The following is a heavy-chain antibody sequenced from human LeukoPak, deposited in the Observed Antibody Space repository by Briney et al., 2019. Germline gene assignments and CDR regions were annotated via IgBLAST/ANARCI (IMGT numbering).Heavy chain of an antibody. V-gene: IGHV1-2*02. CDR3: AREPKYCSAGSCYDY. D-gene: IGHD2-15*01. CDR1: GYTFTGYY. Sequence: ASVKVSCKASGYTFTGYYMHWVRQAPGQGLEWMGWMNPNSGGTNYAQKFRGRVTMTRDTSISTAYMELSGLRSDDTAVYYCAREPKYCSAGSCYDYWGQGTLVTVSS. J-gene: IGHJ4*02. CDR2: MNPNSGGT.